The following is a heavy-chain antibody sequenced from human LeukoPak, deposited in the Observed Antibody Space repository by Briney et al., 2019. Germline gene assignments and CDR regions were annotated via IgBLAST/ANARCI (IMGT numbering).Heavy chain of an antibody. J-gene: IGHJ5*02. CDR3: ARTREVVPAAMFDP. CDR2: ISYDGSNK. D-gene: IGHD2-2*01. Sequence: PGGSLRLSCAASGFTFSSYAMHWVRQAPGKGLEWVAVISYDGSNKYYADSVKGRFTISRDNSKNTLYLQMNSLRAEDTAVYCCARTREVVPAAMFDPWGQGTLVTVSS. V-gene: IGHV3-30-3*01. CDR1: GFTFSSYA.